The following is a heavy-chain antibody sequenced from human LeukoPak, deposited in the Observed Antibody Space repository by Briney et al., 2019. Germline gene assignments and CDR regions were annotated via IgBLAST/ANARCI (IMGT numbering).Heavy chain of an antibody. Sequence: GGSLRLSCSASGFTFSSYAMHWVRQAPGKGLEYVSAISSNGGSTYYADSVKGRFTISRDNSKNTLYLQMSSLRAEDTAVYYCVKGADYGDYAGLDYFDYWGQGTLVTVSP. J-gene: IGHJ4*02. CDR1: GFTFSSYA. CDR3: VKGADYGDYAGLDYFDY. V-gene: IGHV3-64D*06. D-gene: IGHD4-17*01. CDR2: ISSNGGST.